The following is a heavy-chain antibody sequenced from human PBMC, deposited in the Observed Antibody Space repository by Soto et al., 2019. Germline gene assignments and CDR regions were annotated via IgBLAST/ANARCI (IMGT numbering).Heavy chain of an antibody. CDR3: ARGPGGPDGPGDY. CDR2: INAGNGNT. J-gene: IGHJ4*02. CDR1: GYTSTSYA. V-gene: IGHV1-3*01. D-gene: IGHD2-15*01. Sequence: QVQLVQSGAEVKKPGASVKVSCKASGYTSTSYAMHWVRQAPGQRLEWMGWINAGNGNTKYSQKFQGRVTITTDTSASTAYMELSSLRSEDTAVYYCARGPGGPDGPGDYWGQGTLVTVSS.